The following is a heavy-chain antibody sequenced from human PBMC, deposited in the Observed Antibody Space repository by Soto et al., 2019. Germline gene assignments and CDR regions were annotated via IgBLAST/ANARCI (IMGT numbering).Heavy chain of an antibody. Sequence: QVQLVGSGGGVVQPGRSLRLSCAASGFTFSNYGMHWVRQAPGKGLEWVAVISYDGSNKFYADSVKGRFTISRDNSRNTLYLRMNSLTVEDRAVYYCAKDRGSGGSYYDYWGQGTLVTVSS. J-gene: IGHJ4*02. V-gene: IGHV3-30*18. CDR2: ISYDGSNK. CDR3: AKDRGSGGSYYDY. D-gene: IGHD1-26*01. CDR1: GFTFSNYG.